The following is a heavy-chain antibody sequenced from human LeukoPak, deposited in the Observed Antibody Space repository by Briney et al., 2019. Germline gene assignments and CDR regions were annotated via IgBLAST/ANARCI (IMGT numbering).Heavy chain of an antibody. Sequence: GGSLRLSCSASGFTFSSYAMSWVRQAPGKGLEWVSAISGSGGSTYYADSVKGRFTISRDNSKSTLYLQMNSLRAEDTAVYYCAKDVAVAGTGFDYGGQGTLVTVSS. V-gene: IGHV3-23*01. CDR3: AKDVAVAGTGFDY. J-gene: IGHJ4*02. CDR2: ISGSGGST. D-gene: IGHD6-19*01. CDR1: GFTFSSYA.